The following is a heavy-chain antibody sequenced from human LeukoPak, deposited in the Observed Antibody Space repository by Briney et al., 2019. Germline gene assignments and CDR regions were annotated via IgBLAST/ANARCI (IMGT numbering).Heavy chain of an antibody. CDR1: GFTFSSYG. D-gene: IGHD6-13*01. CDR2: IRYDGSNK. CDR3: ARGEPGTAAFYYYYYYMDV. Sequence: GGSLRLSCAASGFTFSSYGMHWVRQAPGKGLEWVAFIRYDGSNKYYADSVKGRFTISRDNSKNTLYLQMNSLRAEDTAVYYCARGEPGTAAFYYYYYYMDVWGKGTTVTVSS. J-gene: IGHJ6*03. V-gene: IGHV3-30*02.